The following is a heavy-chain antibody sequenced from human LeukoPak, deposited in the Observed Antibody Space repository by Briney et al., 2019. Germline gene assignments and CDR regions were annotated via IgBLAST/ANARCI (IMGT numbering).Heavy chain of an antibody. Sequence: GGSLRLSCAASGFTVSSNYMSWVRQAPGKGLEWVSIIYSDGSTYYADSVKGRFTISRDNSKNTLYLQMNSLRTEDTAVYYCARGPPRGKYYYMDVWGKGTTVTVSS. D-gene: IGHD1-1*01. CDR1: GFTVSSNY. J-gene: IGHJ6*03. CDR3: ARGPPRGKYYYMDV. CDR2: IYSDGST. V-gene: IGHV3-66*01.